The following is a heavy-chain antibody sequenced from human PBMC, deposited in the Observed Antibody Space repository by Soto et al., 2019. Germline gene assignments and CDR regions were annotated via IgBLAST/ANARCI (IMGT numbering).Heavy chain of an antibody. Sequence: QVQLQQWGAGLLKPSETLSLTCAVYGGSFSGYYWSWIRQPPGKGLEWIGEINHSGSTNYNPSLKSRVTTSVDTSKNLYSLELISVTAAYTAVYYCARELPVLLWFGGPYGMDVLGQGNTVTVSS. CDR2: INHSGST. CDR3: ARELPVLLWFGGPYGMDV. D-gene: IGHD3-10*01. J-gene: IGHJ6*02. CDR1: GGSFSGYY. V-gene: IGHV4-34*01.